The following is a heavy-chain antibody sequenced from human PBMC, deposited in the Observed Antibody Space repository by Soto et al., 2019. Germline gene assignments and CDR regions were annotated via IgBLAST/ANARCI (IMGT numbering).Heavy chain of an antibody. Sequence: QVQLVQSGAEVKKPGSSVKVSCKASGGTFSSYAISWVRQAPGQGLEWMGGIIPIFGIANYAQKFQGRVTITADESTSTAYMELSSLRSEDTAVYYCARDLEGMSVLGHYGMDVWGQGTTVTVSS. D-gene: IGHD3-10*01. J-gene: IGHJ6*02. CDR1: GGTFSSYA. CDR3: ARDLEGMSVLGHYGMDV. V-gene: IGHV1-69*01. CDR2: IIPIFGIA.